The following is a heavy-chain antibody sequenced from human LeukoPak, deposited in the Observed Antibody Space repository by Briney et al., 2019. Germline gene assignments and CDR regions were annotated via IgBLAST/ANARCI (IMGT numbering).Heavy chain of an antibody. V-gene: IGHV1-2*02. CDR2: INPNSGGT. D-gene: IGHD3-22*01. Sequence: ASVKVSCKASGYTFTGYCMHWVRQAPGQGLEWMGWINPNSGGTNYAQKFQGRVTMTRDTSISTAYMELSRLRSDDTAVYYCARGASYYYDSSGYGGDYWGQGTLVTVSS. CDR3: ARGASYYYDSSGYGGDY. CDR1: GYTFTGYC. J-gene: IGHJ4*02.